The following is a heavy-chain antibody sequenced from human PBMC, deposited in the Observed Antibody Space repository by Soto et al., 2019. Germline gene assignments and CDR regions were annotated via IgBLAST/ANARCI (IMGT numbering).Heavy chain of an antibody. D-gene: IGHD2-21*02. CDR2: ISYASTKT. CDR3: ARTRTARTDCHYYTSDV. V-gene: IGHV3-30*03. J-gene: IGHJ6*02. CDR1: GFTFNSYG. Sequence: QVQLVESGGGVVQPGRTLSLSCAASGFTFNSYGMHWVRQGPGNGLERVAFISYASTKTYDADSVNGRFSIARHTSNSHLYFQIDSLTREDTALYYCARTRTARTDCHYYTSDVWGQGTTGTV.